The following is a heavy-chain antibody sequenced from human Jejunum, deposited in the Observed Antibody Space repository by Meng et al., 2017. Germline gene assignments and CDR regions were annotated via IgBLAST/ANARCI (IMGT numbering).Heavy chain of an antibody. V-gene: IGHV4-30-4*01. CDR1: VSSISSGDYY. J-gene: IGHJ4*02. Sequence: QVQLQESGPGLVKPAQTLSLTCTVSVSSISSGDYYWSWLRQPPGKGLEWIGYIYYSGSTYYNPSLKSRVTISVDTSKNQFSLKLSSVTAADTAVYYCARDRTTCRYFDYWGQGTLVTVSS. CDR3: ARDRTTCRYFDY. D-gene: IGHD4-11*01. CDR2: IYYSGST.